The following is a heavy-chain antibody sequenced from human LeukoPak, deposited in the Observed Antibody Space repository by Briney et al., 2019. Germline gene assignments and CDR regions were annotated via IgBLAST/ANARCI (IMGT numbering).Heavy chain of an antibody. Sequence: SETLSLTCTVSGGSVSSGSYYWSWIRQPPGKGLEWIGYIYYSGSTNYNPSLKSRVTISVDTSKNQFSLKLSSVTAADTAVYYCARSNRGTVGYYYGMDVWGQGTTVTVSS. CDR3: ARSNRGTVGYYYGMDV. V-gene: IGHV4-61*01. J-gene: IGHJ6*02. D-gene: IGHD2/OR15-2a*01. CDR2: IYYSGST. CDR1: GGSVSSGSYY.